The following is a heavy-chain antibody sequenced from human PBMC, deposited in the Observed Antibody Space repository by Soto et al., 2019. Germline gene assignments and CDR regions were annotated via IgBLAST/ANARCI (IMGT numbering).Heavy chain of an antibody. J-gene: IGHJ6*02. CDR3: ARNNYGDYYYYGMDV. V-gene: IGHV4-31*01. D-gene: IGHD4-17*01. CDR1: GGSISSGGYY. CDR2: IHYSGST. Sequence: QVQLQESGPGLVKPSQTLSLTCTVSGGSISSGGYYWSWIRQHPGKGLEWIGYIHYSGSTYYNQSIKRQDTKSVEKSKNQFALKLSSVTDADTAVYYCARNNYGDYYYYGMDVWGQGTTVTVSS.